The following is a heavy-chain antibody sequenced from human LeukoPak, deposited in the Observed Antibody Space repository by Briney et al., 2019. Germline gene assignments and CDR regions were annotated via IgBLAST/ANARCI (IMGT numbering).Heavy chain of an antibody. CDR2: ISGSGGST. Sequence: PGGSLRLSCAASGFTFSSYAMSWVRQAPGKGLEWVSAISGSGGSTYYADSVKGRFTISRDNSKNTLYLQMNSLRAEDTAVYYCAKVPSYHRYCTNGVCSYYYDSSGSDYWGQGTLVTVSS. V-gene: IGHV3-23*01. D-gene: IGHD2-8*01. CDR3: AKVPSYHRYCTNGVCSYYYDSSGSDY. J-gene: IGHJ4*02. CDR1: GFTFSSYA.